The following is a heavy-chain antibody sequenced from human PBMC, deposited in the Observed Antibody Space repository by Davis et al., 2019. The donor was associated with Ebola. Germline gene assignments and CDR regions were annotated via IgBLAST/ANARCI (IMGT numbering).Heavy chain of an antibody. CDR2: INHSGST. V-gene: IGHV4-34*01. D-gene: IGHD1-7*01. CDR1: GGSFSGYY. CDR3: AREVTGTPFSFDY. J-gene: IGHJ4*02. Sequence: MPGGSLRLSCAVYGGSFSGYYWSWIRQPQGKGLEWIGEINHSGSTNYNPSLKSRVTISVDTSKNQFSLKLSSVTAADTAVYYCAREVTGTPFSFDYWGQGTLVTVSS.